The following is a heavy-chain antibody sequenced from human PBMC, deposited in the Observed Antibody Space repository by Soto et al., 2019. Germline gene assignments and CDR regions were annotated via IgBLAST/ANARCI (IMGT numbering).Heavy chain of an antibody. Sequence: SETLSLTCSVSGDSITTNGYYWGWIRQPPGKGLQWIGNVYWTGSTFSHPSLTSRVFISADTSKNEFSLRLTSVTAADTAVYYCARSHYTYGLLIDYWGQGTLVTVS. J-gene: IGHJ4*02. CDR2: VYWTGST. D-gene: IGHD2-8*01. CDR1: GDSITTNGYY. V-gene: IGHV4-39*01. CDR3: ARSHYTYGLLIDY.